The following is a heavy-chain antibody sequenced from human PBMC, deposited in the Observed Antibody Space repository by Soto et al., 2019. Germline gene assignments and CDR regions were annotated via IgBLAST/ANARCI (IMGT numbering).Heavy chain of an antibody. Sequence: PGRALRLSCAASGFTFSSYWMSWVRQAPGKGLEWVANIKQDGSEKYYVDSVKGRFTISRDNAKNSLYLQMNSLRAEDTAVYYCARDQIAAAGTLSHDYWGQGTLVTVSS. CDR2: IKQDGSEK. CDR1: GFTFSSYW. V-gene: IGHV3-7*01. CDR3: ARDQIAAAGTLSHDY. D-gene: IGHD6-13*01. J-gene: IGHJ4*02.